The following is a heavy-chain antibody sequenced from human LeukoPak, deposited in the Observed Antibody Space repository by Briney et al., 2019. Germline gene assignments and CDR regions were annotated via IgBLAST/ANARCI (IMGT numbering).Heavy chain of an antibody. CDR2: IWYDGSNK. CDR1: GFTFSSYG. V-gene: IGHV3-33*08. J-gene: IGHJ3*02. Sequence: HPGRSLRLSCAASGFTFSSYGMHWVRQAPGKGLEWVAVIWYDGSNKYYADSVKGRFTISRENAKDSLYLQMNSLRAGDTAVYYCARARSIRYGYNPPFDAFDIWGQGTMVTVSS. D-gene: IGHD5-24*01. CDR3: ARARSIRYGYNPPFDAFDI.